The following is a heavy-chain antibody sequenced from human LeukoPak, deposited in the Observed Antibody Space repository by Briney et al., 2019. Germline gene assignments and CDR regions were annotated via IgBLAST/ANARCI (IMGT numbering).Heavy chain of an antibody. CDR2: IYYYGST. D-gene: IGHD3-22*01. Sequence: SETLSLTCTVSGGSVSSSGYYWGWIRQTPGKGLEWIGSIYYYGSTYYNPSLKSRVTISVDTSKNQFSLKLSSVTAADTAVYYCARKMRPHYSDGSAYDFWGQGTRVTVSS. CDR3: ARKMRPHYSDGSAYDF. J-gene: IGHJ4*02. CDR1: GGSVSSSGYY. V-gene: IGHV4-39*01.